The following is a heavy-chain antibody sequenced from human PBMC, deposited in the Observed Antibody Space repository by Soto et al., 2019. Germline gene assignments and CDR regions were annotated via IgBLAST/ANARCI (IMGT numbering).Heavy chain of an antibody. D-gene: IGHD2-21*02. J-gene: IGHJ6*02. CDR3: ARAGPLFWVTRESLGGMDV. Sequence: ASVKFCCKASGYTFTSYYMHWVRQAPGQGLEWMGIINPSGGSTSYAQKFQGRVTMTRDTSTSTVYMELSSLRSEDTAVYYCARAGPLFWVTRESLGGMDVWGQGTTVTVSS. CDR2: INPSGGST. V-gene: IGHV1-46*01. CDR1: GYTFTSYY.